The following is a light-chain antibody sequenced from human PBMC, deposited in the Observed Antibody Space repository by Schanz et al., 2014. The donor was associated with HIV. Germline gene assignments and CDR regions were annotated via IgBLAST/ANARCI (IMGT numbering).Light chain of an antibody. CDR1: QTVSSNS. CDR2: SAS. J-gene: IGKJ4*01. V-gene: IGKV3D-20*02. Sequence: EIVLTQSPVILSLSPGERATLSCRASQTVSSNSLGWYQQKRGQVPRLLIYSASRRANGIPDRFSGSGSGTDFTLTINRLEPEDFAVYYCQQRSNWPPLTFGGGTKVEIK. CDR3: QQRSNWPPLT.